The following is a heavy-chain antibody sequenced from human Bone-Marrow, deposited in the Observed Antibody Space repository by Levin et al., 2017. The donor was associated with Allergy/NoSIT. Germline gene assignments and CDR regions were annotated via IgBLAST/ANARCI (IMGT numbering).Heavy chain of an antibody. D-gene: IGHD2/OR15-2a*01. Sequence: GESLKISCAASGFSFSNYAIHWIRQAPGKGLEWVAVISSDGSNRFYAGSVKGRSAISRDNSKNVVYLQLNSLRVDDSALYYCARDNLQTTLHTFPGDYWGQGTLVTVSS. CDR2: ISSDGSNR. CDR1: GFSFSNYA. J-gene: IGHJ4*02. V-gene: IGHV3-30*09. CDR3: ARDNLQTTLHTFPGDY.